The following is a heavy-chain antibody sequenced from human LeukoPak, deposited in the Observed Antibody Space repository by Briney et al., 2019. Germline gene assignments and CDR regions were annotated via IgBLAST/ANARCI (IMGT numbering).Heavy chain of an antibody. Sequence: PGGSLRLSCTASGFTFSSYGMHWVRQAPGKGLEWVAFIRYDGSNKYYADSVKGRFTISRDNSKNTLYLQMNSLRAEDTAVYYCAKALVSTPKSEFDYWGQGTLVTVSS. CDR2: IRYDGSNK. CDR1: GFTFSSYG. D-gene: IGHD3-3*01. V-gene: IGHV3-30*02. J-gene: IGHJ4*02. CDR3: AKALVSTPKSEFDY.